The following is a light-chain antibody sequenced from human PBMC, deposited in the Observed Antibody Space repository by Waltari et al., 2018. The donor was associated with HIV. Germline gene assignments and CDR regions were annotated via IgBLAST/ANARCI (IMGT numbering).Light chain of an antibody. Sequence: QSVLTQAPSVSGAPGQRVTIPCTGSSSNIGAGYAVNWYQQHPGTAPKLLIFGSRNRPSGVPDRFSASTSGTSASLAITGLQAEDEADYFCQSYDNSLTGSLFGGGTKLTVL. CDR3: QSYDNSLTGSL. CDR2: GSR. CDR1: SSNIGAGYA. V-gene: IGLV1-40*01. J-gene: IGLJ2*01.